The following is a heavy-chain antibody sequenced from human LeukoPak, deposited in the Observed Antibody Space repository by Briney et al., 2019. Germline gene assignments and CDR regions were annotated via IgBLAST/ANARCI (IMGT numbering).Heavy chain of an antibody. CDR3: ARDVLIAADGVIRLDAFDI. Sequence: GGSLRLSCAASGFTFSSYWMHWVRQAPGKGLVCVSRINSDGSSTSYADSVKGRFTIPRDNAKNTLYLQMNSLRAEDTAVYYCARDVLIAADGVIRLDAFDIWGQGTVVTVSS. CDR2: INSDGSST. J-gene: IGHJ3*02. D-gene: IGHD6-13*01. V-gene: IGHV3-74*01. CDR1: GFTFSSYW.